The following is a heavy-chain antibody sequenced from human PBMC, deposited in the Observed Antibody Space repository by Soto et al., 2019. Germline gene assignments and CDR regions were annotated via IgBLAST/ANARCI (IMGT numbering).Heavy chain of an antibody. Sequence: EVQLVESGGGLIQPGGSLRLSCAASGFTVSSNYMSWVRQAPGKGLEWVSVIYSGGSTYYADSVKGRFTISRDNSKNTLYLQMNSLRAEDTAVYYCARSADDAGFYFDYWGQGTLVTVSS. CDR3: ARSADDAGFYFDY. D-gene: IGHD3-9*01. CDR2: IYSGGST. CDR1: GFTVSSNY. J-gene: IGHJ4*02. V-gene: IGHV3-53*01.